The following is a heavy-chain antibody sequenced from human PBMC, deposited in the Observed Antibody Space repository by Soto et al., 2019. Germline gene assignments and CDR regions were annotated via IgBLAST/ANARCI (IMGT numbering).Heavy chain of an antibody. D-gene: IGHD4-17*01. V-gene: IGHV4-38-2*01. J-gene: IGHJ5*02. Sequence: SETLSLTCAVSGYSISSGYYCGWIWHTPGKGLEGIASIYHSGNPYYNPALKSRVTISVDTSKNQFSLKLTSVTAADTAVYYCARGAATVTPGWFDPWGQGIMVNVSS. CDR3: ARGAATVTPGWFDP. CDR2: IYHSGNP. CDR1: GYSISSGYY.